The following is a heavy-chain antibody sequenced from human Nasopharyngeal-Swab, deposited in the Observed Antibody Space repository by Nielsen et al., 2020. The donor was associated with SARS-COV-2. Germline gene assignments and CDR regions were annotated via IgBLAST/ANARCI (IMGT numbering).Heavy chain of an antibody. CDR1: GGTFSSYA. J-gene: IGHJ6*02. V-gene: IGHV1-69*04. Sequence: SVKVSCKASGGTFSSYAISWVRQAPGQGLEWMGRIIPILGIANYAQKFQGRVTITADKSTSTAYMELSSLRSEDTAVYYCARVVVVVAANYYYYYGMDVWGQGTTVTVSS. CDR3: ARVVVVVAANYYYYYGMDV. D-gene: IGHD2-15*01. CDR2: IIPILGIA.